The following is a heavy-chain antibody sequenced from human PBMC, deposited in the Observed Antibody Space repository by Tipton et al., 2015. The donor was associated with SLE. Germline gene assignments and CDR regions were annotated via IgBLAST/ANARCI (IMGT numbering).Heavy chain of an antibody. J-gene: IGHJ3*02. CDR3: ARGDYYDSSGHDAFDI. CDR2: IYYSGST. V-gene: IGHV4-59*01. Sequence: LRLSCPVSGGSISSYYWSWIRQPPGKGLEWIGYIYYSGSTNYNPPLKSRVTIPVDTSKNQFSLKLSSVTAADTAVYYCARGDYYDSSGHDAFDIWGQGTMVTVSS. CDR1: GGSISSYY. D-gene: IGHD3-22*01.